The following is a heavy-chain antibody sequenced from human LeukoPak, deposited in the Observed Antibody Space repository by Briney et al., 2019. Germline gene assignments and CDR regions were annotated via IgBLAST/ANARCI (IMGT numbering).Heavy chain of an antibody. J-gene: IGHJ4*02. V-gene: IGHV4-28*01. CDR3: ASYDSSGLDY. D-gene: IGHD3-22*01. CDR2: IYYSGST. Sequence: SDTLSLTCAVSGYSISSSNWWGWIRQPPGKGLEWIGYIYYSGSTYYNPSLKSRVTISVDTSKNQFSLKLSSVTAADTAVYYCASYDSSGLDYWGQGTLVTVSS. CDR1: GYSISSSNW.